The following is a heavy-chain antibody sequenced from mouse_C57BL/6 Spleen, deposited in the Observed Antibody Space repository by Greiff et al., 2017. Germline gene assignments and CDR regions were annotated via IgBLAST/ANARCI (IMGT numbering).Heavy chain of an antibody. D-gene: IGHD2-4*01. CDR2: IHPSDSDT. V-gene: IGHV1-74*01. Sequence: QVQLQQPGAELVKPGASVKVSCKASGYTFTSYWMHWVKQRPGQGLEWIGRIHPSDSDTNYNQKFKGKATLTVDKSSSTPYMQLSSLTSEDSAVYYCAIEGLYYDYDVYAMDYWGQGTSVTVSS. CDR3: AIEGLYYDYDVYAMDY. CDR1: GYTFTSYW. J-gene: IGHJ4*01.